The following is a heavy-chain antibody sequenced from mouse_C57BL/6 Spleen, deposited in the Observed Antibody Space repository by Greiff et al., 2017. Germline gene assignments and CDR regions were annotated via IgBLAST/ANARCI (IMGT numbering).Heavy chain of an antibody. Sequence: VQLQQSGAELVKPGASVKISCKASGYAFSSSWMNWVKQRPGKGLEWIGQIYPGDGDTNYNGKFKGKATLTADKSSSTAYMQLSSLTSEDSAVYFCARSDDYYAMDYWGQGTSVTVSS. CDR2: IYPGDGDT. J-gene: IGHJ4*01. V-gene: IGHV1-80*01. CDR3: ARSDDYYAMDY. CDR1: GYAFSSSW.